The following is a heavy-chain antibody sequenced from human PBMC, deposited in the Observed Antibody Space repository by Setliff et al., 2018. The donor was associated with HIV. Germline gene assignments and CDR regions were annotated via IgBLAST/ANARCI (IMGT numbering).Heavy chain of an antibody. CDR2: INAGNGNT. J-gene: IGHJ6*02. Sequence: ASVKVSCKASGYTFTDYAIYWMRQAPGQRLEWLGWINAGNGNTGYSQNFQGRVTISRDTSASTAYMELSSLRSEDTAVYYCARDSAIVTTIIDHYYGMDVWGQGTTVTVSS. D-gene: IGHD5-12*01. CDR3: ARDSAIVTTIIDHYYGMDV. CDR1: GYTFTDYA. V-gene: IGHV1-3*01.